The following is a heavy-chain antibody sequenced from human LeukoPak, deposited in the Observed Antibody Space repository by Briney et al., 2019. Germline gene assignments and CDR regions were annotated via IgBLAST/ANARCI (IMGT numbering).Heavy chain of an antibody. V-gene: IGHV3-23*01. CDR3: AKDLEGIVVVPAAFDY. Sequence: PGGSLRLSCAASGLTFSSYAMSWVRQAPGKGLECVSAISGSGGSTYYADSVKGRFTISRDNSKNTLYLQMNSLRAEDTAVYYCAKDLEGIVVVPAAFDYWGQGTLVTVSS. CDR2: ISGSGGST. CDR1: GLTFSSYA. D-gene: IGHD2-2*01. J-gene: IGHJ4*02.